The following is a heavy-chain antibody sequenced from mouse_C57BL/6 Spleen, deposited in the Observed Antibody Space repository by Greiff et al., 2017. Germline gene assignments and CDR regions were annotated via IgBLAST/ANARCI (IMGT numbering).Heavy chain of an antibody. CDR3: ARQRWNSNSYYFDY. CDR2: ISSGGSYT. CDR1: GFTFSSYG. D-gene: IGHD2-5*01. J-gene: IGHJ2*01. Sequence: EVQLVESGGDLVKPGGSLKLSCAASGFTFSSYGMSWVRQTPDKRLEWVATISSGGSYTYYPDSVKGRFTISRDNAKNTLYLQMSSLKSEDTAMYYCARQRWNSNSYYFDYWGQGTTLTVSS. V-gene: IGHV5-6*01.